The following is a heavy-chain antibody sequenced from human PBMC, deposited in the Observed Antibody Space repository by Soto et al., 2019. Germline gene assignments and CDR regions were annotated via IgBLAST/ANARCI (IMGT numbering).Heavy chain of an antibody. J-gene: IGHJ4*02. CDR3: ARERASSFIGATATLFAY. V-gene: IGHV3-30*03. CDR1: GFTFSSYS. Sequence: PGGSLRLSFAASGFTFSSYSMNWVRQAPGKGLEWVALISYDGINKYFGYSVKGRFTISRDNSKNTLYLQMNSLRAEDTAVYYYARERASSFIGATATLFAYWGQGTLVTVSS. CDR2: ISYDGINK. D-gene: IGHD3-3*01.